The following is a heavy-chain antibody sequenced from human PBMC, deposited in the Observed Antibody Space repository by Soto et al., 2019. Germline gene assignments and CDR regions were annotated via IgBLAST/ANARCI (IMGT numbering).Heavy chain of an antibody. CDR2: IYYSGST. CDR3: AREVRGVTYFDY. V-gene: IGHV4-59*01. D-gene: IGHD3-10*01. CDR1: GGSISSYY. Sequence: SETLSLTCTVSGGSISSYYWSWIRQPPGKGLEWIGYIYYSGSTNYNPSLKSRVTISVDTSKNQFSLKLSSVTAADTAVYYCAREVRGVTYFDYWGQGTLVTVS. J-gene: IGHJ4*02.